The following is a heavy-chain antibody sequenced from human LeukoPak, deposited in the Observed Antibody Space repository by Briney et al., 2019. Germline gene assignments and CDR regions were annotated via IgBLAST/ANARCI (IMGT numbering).Heavy chain of an antibody. V-gene: IGHV3-23*01. CDR1: GFTFSSYV. D-gene: IGHD4-11*01. J-gene: IGHJ4*02. Sequence: GGSLRLSCAASGFTFSSYVMTWVRQAPGKGLEWVSAVSGSGASTYYADSVKGRFTISRDNSKNTVYLQMNSLRAEDTAVYYCATDDYRGLGYWGQGTLVTVSS. CDR3: ATDDYRGLGY. CDR2: VSGSGAST.